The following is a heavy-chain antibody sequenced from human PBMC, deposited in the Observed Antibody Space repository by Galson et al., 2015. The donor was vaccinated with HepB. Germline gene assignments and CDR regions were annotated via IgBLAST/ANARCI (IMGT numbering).Heavy chain of an antibody. J-gene: IGHJ4*02. V-gene: IGHV3-33*01. CDR1: GFTFSSYG. D-gene: IGHD3-16*01. Sequence: SLRLSCAASGFTFSSYGMHWVRQAPGKGLEWVAVIWYDGSNKYYADSVKGRFTISRDNSKNTLYLQMNSLRAEDTAVYYCARGNHYDYIWGSLGGPGVWGQGTLVTVSS. CDR2: IWYDGSNK. CDR3: ARGNHYDYIWGSLGGPGV.